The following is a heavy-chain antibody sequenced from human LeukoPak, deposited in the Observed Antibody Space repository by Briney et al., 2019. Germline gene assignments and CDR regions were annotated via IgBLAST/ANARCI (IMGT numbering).Heavy chain of an antibody. D-gene: IGHD6-19*01. J-gene: IGHJ4*02. Sequence: SETLSLTCAVYGGSFSGYYWNWIRQPPGKGLEWIGEINHSGSTNYNPSLKSRVTISVDTSKNQFSLKLSSVTAADTAVYYCARGRGSSGWYSRRLYFDYWGQGTLVTVSS. CDR2: INHSGST. CDR1: GGSFSGYY. CDR3: ARGRGSSGWYSRRLYFDY. V-gene: IGHV4-34*01.